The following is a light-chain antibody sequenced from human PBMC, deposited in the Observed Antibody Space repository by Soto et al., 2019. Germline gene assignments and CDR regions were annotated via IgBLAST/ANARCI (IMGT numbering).Light chain of an antibody. CDR1: QSVSSSY. Sequence: EIVLTQSPCTLSLSPGERATLSCRASQSVSSSYLAWYQQKPGPPTRLLIYGASSSATGIPARFSGSGSGTDFPLTISRLEPEDVAVYYWHQYDNSPLTFGGGTKVEIK. CDR2: GAS. J-gene: IGKJ4*01. CDR3: HQYDNSPLT. V-gene: IGKV3-20*01.